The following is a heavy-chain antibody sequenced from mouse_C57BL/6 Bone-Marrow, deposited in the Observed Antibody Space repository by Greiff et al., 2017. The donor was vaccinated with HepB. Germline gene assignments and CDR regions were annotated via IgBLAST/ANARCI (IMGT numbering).Heavy chain of an antibody. CDR2: IDPSDSYT. CDR1: GYTFTSYW. CDR3: ASIYYGNFTYYAMDY. D-gene: IGHD2-1*01. V-gene: IGHV1-50*01. J-gene: IGHJ4*01. Sequence: QVQLQQSGAELVKPGASVKLSCKASGYTFTSYWMQWVKQRPGQGLEWIGEIDPSDSYTNYNQKFKGKATLTVDTSSSTAYMQLSSLTSEDSAVYYCASIYYGNFTYYAMDYWGQGTSVTVSS.